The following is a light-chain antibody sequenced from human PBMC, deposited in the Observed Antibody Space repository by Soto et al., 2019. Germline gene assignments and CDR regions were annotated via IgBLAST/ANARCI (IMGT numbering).Light chain of an antibody. CDR3: AVWDDSLSGPV. Sequence: VLTQPPSASGTPGQRVAISCSGSSSNIGSHYVYWYQQLPGTAPKLLIYNNNQRPSGVPDRFSGSKSGTSASLAIIGLRSDDESDYYCAVWDDSLSGPVFGGGTKLTVL. CDR1: SSNIGSHY. J-gene: IGLJ3*02. V-gene: IGLV1-47*02. CDR2: NNN.